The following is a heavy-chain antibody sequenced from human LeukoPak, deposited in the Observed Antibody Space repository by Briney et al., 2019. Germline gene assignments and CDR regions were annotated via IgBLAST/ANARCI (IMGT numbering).Heavy chain of an antibody. CDR3: ARDPPPVTAGYYFDY. D-gene: IGHD2-21*02. Sequence: GGSLRLSCAASGFTFSSYSMNWVRQAPGKXXXXXXXISSSSSYIYYADSVKGRFTISRDNAKNSLYLQMNSLRAEDTAVYYCARDPPPVTAGYYFDYWGQGTLVTVSS. J-gene: IGHJ4*02. V-gene: IGHV3-21*01. CDR1: GFTFSSYS. CDR2: ISSSSSYI.